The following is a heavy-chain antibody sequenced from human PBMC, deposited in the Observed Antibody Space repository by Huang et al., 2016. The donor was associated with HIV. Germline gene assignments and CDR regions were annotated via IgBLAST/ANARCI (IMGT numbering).Heavy chain of an antibody. CDR2: IESDGSSK. D-gene: IGHD3-3*01. V-gene: IGHV3-74*02. CDR1: GFIFSDYW. Sequence: EVELAESGGGSVRPGQSLRLSCVGFGFIFSDYWMHWVRQIPGKGLMWVARIESDGSSKSYADSGKGRFTIYRDNAKNTVYLQMSSLRVDDTAVYYCVRAKEKGYDFWSGYRYWGQGVQVTVSS. J-gene: IGHJ4*01. CDR3: VRAKEKGYDFWSGYRY.